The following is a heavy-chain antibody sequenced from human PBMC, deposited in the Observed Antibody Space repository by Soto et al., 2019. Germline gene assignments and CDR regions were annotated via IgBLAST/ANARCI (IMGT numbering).Heavy chain of an antibody. V-gene: IGHV4-30-4*01. D-gene: IGHD2-21*02. CDR2: IHYSGSI. CDR3: AREDDGGDRDYYYMDV. J-gene: IGHJ6*03. CDR1: GGSISTDHYH. Sequence: SETLSLTCTVSGGSISTDHYHWTWIRQAPGKGLEWIGYIHYSGSIQFNPSLQSRVSMSVDTSKNLFSLRLSSVTAADTAVYFCAREDDGGDRDYYYMDVWGKGTTVTVSS.